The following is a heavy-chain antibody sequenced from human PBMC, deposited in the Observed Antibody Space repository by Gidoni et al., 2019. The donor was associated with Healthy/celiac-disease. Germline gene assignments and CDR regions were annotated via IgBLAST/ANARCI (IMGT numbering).Heavy chain of an antibody. D-gene: IGHD3-10*01. CDR1: GFTFIGYA. Sequence: QVQLVESGGGVVQPGRSLRLSCAASGFTFIGYAMHWVRQAPGKGLEWVAGISYDGRNKYYADSVKGRFTISRHNSKNTVYLQMNSLRAEDTAVYYCARDEGMVQGGCFDYWGQGTLVTVSS. J-gene: IGHJ4*02. V-gene: IGHV3-30*04. CDR2: ISYDGRNK. CDR3: ARDEGMVQGGCFDY.